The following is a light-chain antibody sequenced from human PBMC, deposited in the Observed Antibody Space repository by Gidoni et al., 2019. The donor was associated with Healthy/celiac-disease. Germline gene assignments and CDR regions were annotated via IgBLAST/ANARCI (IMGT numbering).Light chain of an antibody. J-gene: IGKJ1*01. CDR1: QSISSY. CDR2: AAS. CDR3: QQGYWTLSGT. V-gene: IGKV1-39*01. Sequence: DIEMAQSPSSLSASVGDRVTITCRASQSISSYLNWYQQKPGKAPKLLIYAASSLKSGVPSRFSGSGFGTDFTHTISSREPKYVVTYYGQQGYWTLSGTFGQGTKVEIK.